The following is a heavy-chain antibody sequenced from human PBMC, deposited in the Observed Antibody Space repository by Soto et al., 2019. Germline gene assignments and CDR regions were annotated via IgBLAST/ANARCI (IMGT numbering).Heavy chain of an antibody. J-gene: IGHJ6*02. D-gene: IGHD2-2*01. V-gene: IGHV3-7*05. CDR2: IKQDGSEK. Sequence: GSLRLSCAASGFTFSSYWMSWVRQAPGKGLEWVANIKQDGSEKYYVDSVKGRFTISRDNAKNSLYLQMSSLRAEDTAVYYCARNLLPAAIMKTYYYYGMDVWGQGTTVTVSS. CDR1: GFTFSSYW. CDR3: ARNLLPAAIMKTYYYYGMDV.